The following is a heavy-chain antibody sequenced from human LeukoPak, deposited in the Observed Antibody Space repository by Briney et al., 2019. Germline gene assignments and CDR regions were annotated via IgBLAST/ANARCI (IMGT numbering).Heavy chain of an antibody. CDR2: IGIAGDT. CDR1: GFTFRNYD. Sequence: GGSLRLSCAASGFTFRNYDMHWVRQATGKGLEWASAIGIAGDTYYPGSVKGRFTISRENAKNSLYLQMNSLRAGDTAVYYCARGLAVAGRSTSDFWGQGTLVTVSP. CDR3: ARGLAVAGRSTSDF. V-gene: IGHV3-13*01. J-gene: IGHJ4*02. D-gene: IGHD6-19*01.